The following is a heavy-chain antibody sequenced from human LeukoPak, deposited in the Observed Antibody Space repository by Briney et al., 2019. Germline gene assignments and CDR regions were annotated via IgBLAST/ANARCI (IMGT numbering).Heavy chain of an antibody. Sequence: PGGSLRLSCAASGFTVSSNYMSWVRQAPGKGLEWVSVIYSGGSTYYADSVKGRFTISRDNSKSTLYLQMNSLRAEDTAVYYCARAWFRSAFDIWGQGTMVTVSS. D-gene: IGHD3-10*01. CDR1: GFTVSSNY. CDR3: ARAWFRSAFDI. CDR2: IYSGGST. V-gene: IGHV3-66*02. J-gene: IGHJ3*02.